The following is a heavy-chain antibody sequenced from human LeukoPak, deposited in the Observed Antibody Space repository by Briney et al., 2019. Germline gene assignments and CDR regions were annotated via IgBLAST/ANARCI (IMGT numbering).Heavy chain of an antibody. CDR2: IYNSGTIYYSGST. V-gene: IGHV4-59*08. J-gene: IGHJ3*01. CDR1: GGSMSSNY. CDR3: ARPFSGSYSDAFDL. D-gene: IGHD1-26*01. Sequence: SETLSLTCTVSGGSMSSNYWSWIRQPPGKGLEWIGYIYNSGTIYYSGSTNYNPSLLSRVTISVDTSKNQFPLKLRSVTAADTAVYYCARPFSGSYSDAFDLWGQGTMVTVSS.